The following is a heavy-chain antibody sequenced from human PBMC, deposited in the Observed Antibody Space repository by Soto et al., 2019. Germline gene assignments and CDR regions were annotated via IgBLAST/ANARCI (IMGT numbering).Heavy chain of an antibody. J-gene: IGHJ4*02. Sequence: QLQLQESGPGLVKPSETLSLTCTVSGGSISSSSYYWGWIRQPPGKGLEWIGSIYYSGSTYYNPSLKSRVTISVDTSKNQFSLKLSSVTAADTAVYYCARFGILWFGEGRGDYWGQGTLVTVSS. CDR2: IYYSGST. D-gene: IGHD3-10*01. CDR3: ARFGILWFGEGRGDY. V-gene: IGHV4-39*01. CDR1: GGSISSSSYY.